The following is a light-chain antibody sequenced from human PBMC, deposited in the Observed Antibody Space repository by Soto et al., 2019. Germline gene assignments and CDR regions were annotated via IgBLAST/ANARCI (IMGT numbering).Light chain of an antibody. CDR3: LQYHYWWT. CDR1: QGISNN. CDR2: GAS. Sequence: IVMTQSPATLSLSPGEKATLSCRASQGISNNFAWFQQKPGQVPRLLIYGASNRATGVSARFSGSGSGTEFTLTISSLQSEDFAVYYCLQYHYWWTFGQGTKVDIK. J-gene: IGKJ1*01. V-gene: IGKV3-15*01.